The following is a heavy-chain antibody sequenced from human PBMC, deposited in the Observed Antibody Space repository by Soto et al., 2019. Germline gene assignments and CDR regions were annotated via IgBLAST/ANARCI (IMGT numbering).Heavy chain of an antibody. V-gene: IGHV1-3*01. Sequence: ASVKVSCKASGYTFTSYGISWVRQAPGQGLEWMGWINAGNGNTKYSQKFQGRVTITRDTSASTAYMELSSLRSEDTAVYYCAREGYSNRHDYWGQGTLVTVSS. CDR3: AREGYSNRHDY. D-gene: IGHD4-4*01. J-gene: IGHJ4*02. CDR2: INAGNGNT. CDR1: GYTFTSYG.